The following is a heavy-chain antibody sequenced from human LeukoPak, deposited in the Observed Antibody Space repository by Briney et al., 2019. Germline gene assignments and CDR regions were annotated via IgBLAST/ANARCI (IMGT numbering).Heavy chain of an antibody. V-gene: IGHV6-1*01. D-gene: IGHD6-19*01. Sequence: SQTLSLTCAISGDSVCRTNIAWNWIRQSPSRGLEWLGRTYYRSKWFNDFAVSVIGRITINPDTSKNQFSLPLGSMTPDDTGVYYCARGIGWPLFDSWGQGTLVTVSS. CDR1: GDSVCRTNIA. J-gene: IGHJ4*02. CDR3: ARGIGWPLFDS. CDR2: TYYRSKWFN.